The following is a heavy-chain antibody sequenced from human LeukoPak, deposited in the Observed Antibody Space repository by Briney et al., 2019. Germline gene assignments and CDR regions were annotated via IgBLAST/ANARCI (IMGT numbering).Heavy chain of an antibody. CDR1: GFTFSSYS. CDR2: ISSSSSYI. V-gene: IGHV3-21*01. D-gene: IGHD5-18*01. J-gene: IGHJ3*02. CDR3: ARGGAMVSDAFDI. Sequence: GSLRLSCAASGFTFSSYSMNWVRQAPGKGLEWVSSISSSSSYIYYADSVKGRFTISRDNAKNSLYLQMNSLRAKDTAVYYCARGGAMVSDAFDIWGQGTMVTVSS.